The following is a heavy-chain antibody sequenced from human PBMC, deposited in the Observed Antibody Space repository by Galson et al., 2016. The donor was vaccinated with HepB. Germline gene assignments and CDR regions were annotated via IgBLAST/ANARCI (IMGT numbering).Heavy chain of an antibody. J-gene: IGHJ4*02. Sequence: SLRLSCAASGFTFSASTMNWVRQTPEKGLEWVSYINAPSDASYYADSVKGRFTISSDNAKNSLYLQMNSLRAEDTAVYYCAKYRDHSSGYYPLDYWGQGTLVTVSS. D-gene: IGHD3-22*01. CDR3: AKYRDHSSGYYPLDY. CDR2: INAPSDAS. V-gene: IGHV3-48*01. CDR1: GFTFSAST.